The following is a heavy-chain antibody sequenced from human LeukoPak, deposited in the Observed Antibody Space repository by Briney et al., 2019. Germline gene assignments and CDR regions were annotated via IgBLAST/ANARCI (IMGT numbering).Heavy chain of an antibody. V-gene: IGHV3-48*03. CDR1: GFTFSSYE. Sequence: GGSLRLSCAASGFTFSSYEMNWVRQAPGKGLEWVSYISSGGSTIYYADSVKGRFTISRDNAKNSLYLQMNSLRAEDTAVYYCARDYYDYVWGSYTRLDYWGQGTLVTVSS. J-gene: IGHJ4*02. CDR3: ARDYYDYVWGSYTRLDY. D-gene: IGHD3-16*01. CDR2: ISSGGSTI.